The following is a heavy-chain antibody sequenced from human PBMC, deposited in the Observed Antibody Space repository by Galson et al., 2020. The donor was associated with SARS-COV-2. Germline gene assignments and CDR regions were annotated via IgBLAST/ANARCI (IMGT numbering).Heavy chain of an antibody. CDR2: ISAYNGNT. Sequence: ASVKVSCKASGYTFTSYGISWVRQAPGQGLEWVGWISAYNGNTNYAQKLQGRVTMTTDTSTSTDYMELRSLRSDDTAVYYCARDSYYYDRSGYLRGRSDPFDYWGQGTLVTVSS. J-gene: IGHJ4*02. D-gene: IGHD3-22*01. CDR1: GYTFTSYG. V-gene: IGHV1-18*04. CDR3: ARDSYYYDRSGYLRGRSDPFDY.